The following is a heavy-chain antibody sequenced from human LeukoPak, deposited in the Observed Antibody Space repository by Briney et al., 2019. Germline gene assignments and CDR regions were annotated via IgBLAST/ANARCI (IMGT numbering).Heavy chain of an antibody. V-gene: IGHV4-59*11. D-gene: IGHD1-1*01. CDR1: GSSMSSHY. CDR3: ARGANWIRYYFDY. J-gene: IGHJ4*02. Sequence: SETLSLTCTVSGSSMSSHYWSWIRQPPGKGLEWIGYLYSTGSTNYNPSLKSRVTISVDTSKNQFSLKLSSVTAADTAVYYCARGANWIRYYFDYWGQGTLVTVSS. CDR2: LYSTGST.